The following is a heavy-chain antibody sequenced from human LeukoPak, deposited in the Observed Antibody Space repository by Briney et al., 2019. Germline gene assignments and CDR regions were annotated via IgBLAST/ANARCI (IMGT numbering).Heavy chain of an antibody. V-gene: IGHV3-21*01. CDR1: GFTFSSYS. CDR2: ISSSSSYI. CDR3: ARDTPYYYGMDV. J-gene: IGHJ6*04. Sequence: PGGSLRLSCASSGFTFSSYSMNWVRQAPGKGLEWVSPISSSSSYIYYADSVKGRFTISRDNAKNSLYLQMNSLRAEDTAVYYCARDTPYYYGMDVWGKGTTVTVSS.